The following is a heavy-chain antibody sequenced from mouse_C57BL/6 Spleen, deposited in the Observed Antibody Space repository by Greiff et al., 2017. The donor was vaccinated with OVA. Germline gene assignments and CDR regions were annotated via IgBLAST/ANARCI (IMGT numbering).Heavy chain of an antibody. Sequence: EVKLVESGGGLVKPGGSLKLSCAASGFTFSDYGMHWVRQAPEKGLEWVAYISSGSSTIYYADTVKGRFTISRDNAKNTLFLQMTSLRSEDTAMYYCARKNYGSRGHYFDYWGQGTTLTVSS. CDR1: GFTFSDYG. V-gene: IGHV5-17*01. D-gene: IGHD1-1*01. J-gene: IGHJ2*01. CDR2: ISSGSSTI. CDR3: ARKNYGSRGHYFDY.